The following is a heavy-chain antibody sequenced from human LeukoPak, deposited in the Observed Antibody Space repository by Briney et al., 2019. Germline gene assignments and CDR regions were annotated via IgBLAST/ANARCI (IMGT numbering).Heavy chain of an antibody. V-gene: IGHV3-23*01. J-gene: IGHJ6*03. CDR3: AKNGDRGAYCSGGSCYPYYYYYMDV. D-gene: IGHD2-15*01. Sequence: PGGSLRLSCAASGFTFSSYGMSWVRQAPGKGLEWVSTISGSGATTYYADSVNGRFTISRDNSKNTLYLQMNSLRAEDTAVYYCAKNGDRGAYCSGGSCYPYYYYYMDVWGKGTTVTISS. CDR2: ISGSGATT. CDR1: GFTFSSYG.